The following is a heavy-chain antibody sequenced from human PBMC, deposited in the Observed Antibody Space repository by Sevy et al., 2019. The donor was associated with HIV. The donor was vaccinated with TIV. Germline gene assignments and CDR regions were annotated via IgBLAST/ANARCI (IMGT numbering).Heavy chain of an antibody. CDR1: GGSSFRSTYY. CDR2: VDYGGRT. V-gene: IGHV4-39*02. CDR3: ARRGAGPAFDV. Sequence: SETLSFTCTVSGGSSFRSTYYCGSIRQPPRKGVEWIGRVDYGGRTYYNPSLRSRVTISVDMFKDHFSLKLGSVTAADTAVYYCARRGAGPAFDVWGQGTMVTVSS. J-gene: IGHJ3*01. D-gene: IGHD3-10*01.